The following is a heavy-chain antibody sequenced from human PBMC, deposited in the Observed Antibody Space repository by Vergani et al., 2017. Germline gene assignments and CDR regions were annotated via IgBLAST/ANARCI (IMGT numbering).Heavy chain of an antibody. CDR3: ARDRKVPEDRMATINWFDP. D-gene: IGHD5-12*01. J-gene: IGHJ5*02. Sequence: QVQLVQSGIEVKKPGASVTVSCKASGYTFPSYGVTWVRQAPGQGLEWMGWSSPSNGNTNYAQKIQGRVTMTTDISSSAAYMELRSLKSDDTAIYYCARDRKVPEDRMATINWFDPWGQGTLVTVSS. V-gene: IGHV1-18*01. CDR2: SSPSNGNT. CDR1: GYTFPSYG.